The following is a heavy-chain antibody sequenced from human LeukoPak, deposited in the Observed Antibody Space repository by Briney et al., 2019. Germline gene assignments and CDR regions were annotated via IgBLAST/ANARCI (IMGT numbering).Heavy chain of an antibody. J-gene: IGHJ6*03. V-gene: IGHV3-23*01. CDR1: GFTFSRYA. D-gene: IGHD2-2*02. CDR2: ISSSGGST. CDR3: ARDYCSIASCYIEGANYYYMDV. Sequence: QPGGSLRLSCAASGFTFSRYAMSWVRQAPGKGLEWVSGKGLEWVSAISSSGGSTYYADSVKGRFTISRDNSKNTLYLQMNSLRAEDTAVYYCARDYCSIASCYIEGANYYYMDVWGNGTTVTVSS.